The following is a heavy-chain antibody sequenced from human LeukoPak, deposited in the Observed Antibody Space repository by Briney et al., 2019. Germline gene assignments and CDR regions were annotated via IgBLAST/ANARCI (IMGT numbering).Heavy chain of an antibody. V-gene: IGHV1-18*01. CDR1: GYTFTSYG. D-gene: IGHD3-22*01. J-gene: IGHJ4*02. CDR3: ARVPPRRYYYDSSGYYDLVY. Sequence: ASVEVSCKASGYTFTSYGISWVRQAPGQGLEWMGWISAYNGNTNYAQKLQGRVTMTTDTSTSTAYMELRSLRSDDTAVYYCARVPPRRYYYDSSGYYDLVYWGQGTLVTVSS. CDR2: ISAYNGNT.